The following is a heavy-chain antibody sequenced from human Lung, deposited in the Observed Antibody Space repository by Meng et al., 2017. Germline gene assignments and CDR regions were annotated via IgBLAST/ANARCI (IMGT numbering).Heavy chain of an antibody. V-gene: IGHV4-34*01. D-gene: IGHD4-11*01. CDR2: INHSGST. Sequence: VQRPQWGAGLLKPSETLSLTCVVSGGSFSDYYWSWIRQPPGKGLEWIGEINHSGSTNYNPSLESRATISVDTSQNNLSLKLSSVTAADSAVYYCARGPTTMAHDFDYWGQGTLVTVSS. CDR3: ARGPTTMAHDFDY. CDR1: GGSFSDYY. J-gene: IGHJ4*02.